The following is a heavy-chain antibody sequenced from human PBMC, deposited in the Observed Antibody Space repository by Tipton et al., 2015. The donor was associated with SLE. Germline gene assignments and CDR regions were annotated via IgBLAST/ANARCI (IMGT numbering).Heavy chain of an antibody. J-gene: IGHJ5*02. Sequence: TLSLTCTVSGGSVSSSSKYWAWIRQPPGKGLEWIGSIYYTGTTTYYNSFLKSRVTMSVDTSKNQFSLRLTSVIATDTAVYYCARLHGYSYGLNWFDPWGQGTLISVSS. CDR3: ARLHGYSYGLNWFDP. CDR1: GGSVSSSSKY. CDR2: IYYTGTTT. V-gene: IGHV4-39*07. D-gene: IGHD5-18*01.